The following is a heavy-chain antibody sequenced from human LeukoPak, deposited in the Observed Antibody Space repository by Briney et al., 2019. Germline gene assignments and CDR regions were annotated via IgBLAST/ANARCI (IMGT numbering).Heavy chain of an antibody. CDR2: INPNSGGT. CDR3: ARVTGNYYYYYGMDV. CDR1: GYTFTGYY. Sequence: ASVKVSCMASGYTFTGYYMHWVRQAPGQGLEWMGWINPNSGGTNYAQKFQGRVTMTRDTSISTAYMELSRLRSDDTAVYYCARVTGNYYYYYGMDVWGQGTTVTVSS. J-gene: IGHJ6*02. V-gene: IGHV1-2*02. D-gene: IGHD1-14*01.